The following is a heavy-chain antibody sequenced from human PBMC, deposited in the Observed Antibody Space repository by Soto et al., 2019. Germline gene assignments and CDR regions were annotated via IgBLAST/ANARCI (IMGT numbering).Heavy chain of an antibody. J-gene: IGHJ4*02. CDR2: IYSSGSI. CDR3: ARVLGPYGLGDYSLDY. CDR1: GGSISSYY. D-gene: IGHD1-26*01. V-gene: IGHV4-59*01. Sequence: QVQLQESGPGLVKPSETLSLTCSVSGGSISSYYWSWIRQPPGKGLEWIGYIYSSGSINYNPSLKSRVTISVDTSENRFSLKLTSVTAADTAVYYCARVLGPYGLGDYSLDYWGQGNLVTVSS.